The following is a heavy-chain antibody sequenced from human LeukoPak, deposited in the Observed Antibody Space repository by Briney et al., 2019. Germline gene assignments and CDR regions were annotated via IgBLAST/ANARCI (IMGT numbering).Heavy chain of an antibody. J-gene: IGHJ4*02. V-gene: IGHV3-30*04. CDR1: GFTFSNYA. Sequence: PGGSLRLSCAASGFTFSNYAMHWVRQAPDKGLEWVAVISYDGSNKYYADSVKGRFTISRDNSKNTLYLQMNSLRAEDTAVYYCARAKSTSGLVVVVAATILFDYWGQGTLVTDSS. D-gene: IGHD2-15*01. CDR3: ARAKSTSGLVVVVAATILFDY. CDR2: ISYDGSNK.